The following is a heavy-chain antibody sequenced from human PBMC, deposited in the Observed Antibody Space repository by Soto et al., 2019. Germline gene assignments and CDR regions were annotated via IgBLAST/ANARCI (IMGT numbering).Heavy chain of an antibody. V-gene: IGHV3-48*01. J-gene: IGHJ6*02. CDR1: GFTFSSYS. Sequence: GGSLRLSCAASGFTFSSYSMNWVRQAPGKGLEWVSVISSTSSIIYYSDSVKGRFTSSRDNSDNTVYLQMKSLRAEDTAMYYCAKNPSTWVYYGMDVWGQGTTVTVSS. CDR3: AKNPSTWVYYGMDV. CDR2: ISSTSSII. D-gene: IGHD6-13*01.